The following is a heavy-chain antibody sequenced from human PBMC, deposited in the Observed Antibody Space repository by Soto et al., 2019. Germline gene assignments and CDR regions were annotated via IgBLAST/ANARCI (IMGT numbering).Heavy chain of an antibody. CDR3: AHTRAVVVPSAIYFDY. CDR2: IYWDDDK. V-gene: IGHV2-5*02. Sequence: SGPTLVDPTQARTMTCTLCGFRVSTSGVGVGWIRKPPGKALEWLALIYWDDDKRYSPSLKSRLTITKDTSKNQVVLTMTNMDPVDTATYSCAHTRAVVVPSAIYFDYWGQGTLATVSS. D-gene: IGHD2-2*01. J-gene: IGHJ4*02. CDR1: GFRVSTSGVG.